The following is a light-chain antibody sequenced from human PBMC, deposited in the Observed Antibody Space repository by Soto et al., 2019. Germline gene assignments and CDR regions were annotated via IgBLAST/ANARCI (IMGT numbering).Light chain of an antibody. CDR2: GAS. CDR1: QSFSNN. V-gene: IGKV3-15*01. Sequence: EIVMTHSPATLSVSPGERATLSCRASQSFSNNLAWYQQKPGQAPRLLIYGASTRATGIPARFSGSGSGTEFTLTISSLQSEDFAVYYCQQYNNWPPYTFGKGTKLEIK. CDR3: QQYNNWPPYT. J-gene: IGKJ2*01.